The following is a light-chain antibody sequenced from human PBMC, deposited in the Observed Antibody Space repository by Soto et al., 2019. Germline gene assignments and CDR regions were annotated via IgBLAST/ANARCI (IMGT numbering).Light chain of an antibody. CDR1: QSIRYY. CDR3: QNHNSYSQT. Sequence: DIQLTQSPPTLSASVGDRVTITCRASQSIRYYLAWYQQMPGKAPKLLIYGASSLQSGVPSRFSGSGSGTEFTLTISSLQPDDSETYFCQNHNSYSQTFGQGTKV. J-gene: IGKJ1*01. V-gene: IGKV1-5*01. CDR2: GAS.